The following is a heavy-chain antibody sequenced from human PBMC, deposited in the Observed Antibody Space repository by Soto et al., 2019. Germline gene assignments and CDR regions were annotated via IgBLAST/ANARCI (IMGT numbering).Heavy chain of an antibody. V-gene: IGHV3-15*07. CDR2: IKSKTDGGTT. CDR1: GFTFSNAW. D-gene: IGHD5-18*01. Sequence: SLRLSCAASGFTFSNAWMNWVRQAPGKGLEWVGRIKSKTDGGTTDYAAPVKGRFTISRDDSKNTLYLQMNSLKTEDTAVYYCTTDVYSYGRMDTDYWGQGTLVTVSS. J-gene: IGHJ4*02. CDR3: TTDVYSYGRMDTDY.